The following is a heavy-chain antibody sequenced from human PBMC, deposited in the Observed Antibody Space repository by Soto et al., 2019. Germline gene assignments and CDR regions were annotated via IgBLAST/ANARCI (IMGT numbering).Heavy chain of an antibody. D-gene: IGHD2-2*01. V-gene: IGHV3-11*01. J-gene: IGHJ4*02. Sequence: GSLRLSCAASGFTFSDYYMSWIRQAPGKGLEWVSYISSSGSTIYYADSVKSRFTISRDNAKNSLYLQMNSLRAEDTAVYYCARGPQYCSSTSCYYFDYWGQGTLVTVSS. CDR3: ARGPQYCSSTSCYYFDY. CDR2: ISSSGSTI. CDR1: GFTFSDYY.